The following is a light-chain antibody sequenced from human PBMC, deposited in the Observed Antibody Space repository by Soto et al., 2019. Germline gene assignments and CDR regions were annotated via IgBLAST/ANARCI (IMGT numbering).Light chain of an antibody. Sequence: EIVLTQSPGTLSLSPGERATLSCRASQSVTSSYLAWYQQRPGQAPRLLIYVASSRATGIPDRFSGSGSGTDFTLTISRLEPEEFAVYYCQQYASSPWTFGQGTKVEIK. V-gene: IGKV3-20*01. CDR2: VAS. CDR1: QSVTSSY. J-gene: IGKJ1*01. CDR3: QQYASSPWT.